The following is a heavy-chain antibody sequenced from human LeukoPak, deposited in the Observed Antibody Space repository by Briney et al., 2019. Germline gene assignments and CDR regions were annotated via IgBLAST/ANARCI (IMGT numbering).Heavy chain of an antibody. V-gene: IGHV3-21*01. J-gene: IGHJ4*02. D-gene: IGHD6-13*01. Sequence: PGGSLRLSCAASGFTFSSYSMNWVRQAPGKGLEWVSSISSSSSYIYYADSVKGRFTISRDNAKNSLYLQMNSLRAEDTAVYYCARVNSSSWYNEDYFDYWGQGTLVTVSS. CDR3: ARVNSSSWYNEDYFDY. CDR1: GFTFSSYS. CDR2: ISSSSSYI.